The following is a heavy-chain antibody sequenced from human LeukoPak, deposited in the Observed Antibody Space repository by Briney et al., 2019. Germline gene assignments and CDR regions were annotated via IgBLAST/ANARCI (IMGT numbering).Heavy chain of an antibody. CDR1: GGCFSGYY. Sequence: SETLSLTCAVYGGCFSGYYWSWIRQPPGKGLEWIGEINHSGSTNYNPSLKSRVTISVDTSKNQFSLKLSSVTAADTAVYYCARGVMVTAILYYYYYMDVWGKGTTVTVSS. CDR3: ARGVMVTAILYYYYYMDV. V-gene: IGHV4-34*01. CDR2: INHSGST. D-gene: IGHD2-21*02. J-gene: IGHJ6*03.